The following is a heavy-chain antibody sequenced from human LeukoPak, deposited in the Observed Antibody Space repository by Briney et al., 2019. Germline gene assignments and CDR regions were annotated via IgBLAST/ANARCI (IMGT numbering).Heavy chain of an antibody. CDR1: GGSISSGGYY. CDR2: IYHSGST. J-gene: IGHJ6*03. D-gene: IGHD3-22*01. CDR3: ARRNTYYYDSSGPLYYYYYMDV. V-gene: IGHV4-30-2*01. Sequence: SQTLSLTCTVSGGSISSGGYYWSWIRQPPGKGLEWIGYIYHSGSTYYNPSLKSRVTISVDRSKNQFSLKLSSVTAADTAVYYCARRNTYYYDSSGPLYYYYYMDVWGKGTTVTVSS.